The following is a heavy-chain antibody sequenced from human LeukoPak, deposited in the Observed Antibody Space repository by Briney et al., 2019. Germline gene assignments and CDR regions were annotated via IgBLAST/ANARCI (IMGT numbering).Heavy chain of an antibody. CDR3: ARLNDAFDI. D-gene: IGHD4/OR15-4a*01. J-gene: IGHJ3*02. Sequence: SETLSLTCTVSGGSISSSSYYWGWIRQPPGKGLEWIGSIYYSGSTYYNPSLKSRVTISVDTSKNQFSLKLSSVTAADTAVYYCARLNDAFDIWGQGTMVTVSS. CDR1: GGSISSSSYY. CDR2: IYYSGST. V-gene: IGHV4-39*07.